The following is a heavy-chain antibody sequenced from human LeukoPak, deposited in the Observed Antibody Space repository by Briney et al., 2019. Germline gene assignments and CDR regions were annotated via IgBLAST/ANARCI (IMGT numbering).Heavy chain of an antibody. CDR3: AKDKVAVTMGLYYFDY. D-gene: IGHD6-19*01. CDR1: GFTFSSYA. V-gene: IGHV3-23*01. Sequence: GGSLRLSCAASGFTFSSYAMSWVRQAPGKGLEWVSAISGSGGSTYYADSVKGRFTISRDNSKNTLSLQMNSLRAEDTALYYCAKDKVAVTMGLYYFDYWGQGSLVTVSS. J-gene: IGHJ4*02. CDR2: ISGSGGST.